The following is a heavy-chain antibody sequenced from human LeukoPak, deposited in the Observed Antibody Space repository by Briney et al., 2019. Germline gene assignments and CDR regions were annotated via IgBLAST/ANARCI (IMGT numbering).Heavy chain of an antibody. V-gene: IGHV4-39*01. CDR3: ARHQVMGRRDSPFDY. Sequence: PSGTLSLTCTVSGGSISSSSYYWDWIRQPPGKGLEWIGSIYYSGSTYYSPSLKSRVTISVDTSRNQFSLKLSSVTAADTAVYYCARHQVMGRRDSPFDYWGQGTLVTVSS. CDR1: GGSISSSSYY. CDR2: IYYSGST. D-gene: IGHD3-16*01. J-gene: IGHJ4*02.